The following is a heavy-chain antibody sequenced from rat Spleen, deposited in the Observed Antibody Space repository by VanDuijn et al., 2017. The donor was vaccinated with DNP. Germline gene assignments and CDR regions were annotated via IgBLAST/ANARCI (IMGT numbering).Heavy chain of an antibody. CDR1: GFTFSDYD. CDR2: IIYDGSST. CDR3: ARRGTIAAQTPFAY. Sequence: EVQLVESGGGLVQPGRSLKLSCAASGFTFSDYDMAWVRQAPKKGLEWVATIIYDGSSTYYRDSVKGRFTISRDNAKTTLYLQMDSLRSEDTATYYCARRGTIAAQTPFAYWGQGTLVTVSS. J-gene: IGHJ3*01. D-gene: IGHD1-2*01. V-gene: IGHV5-17*01.